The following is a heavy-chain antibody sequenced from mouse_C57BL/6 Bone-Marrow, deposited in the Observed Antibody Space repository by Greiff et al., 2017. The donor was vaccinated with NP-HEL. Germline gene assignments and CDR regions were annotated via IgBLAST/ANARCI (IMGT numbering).Heavy chain of an antibody. Sequence: VKLVESGPGLVQPSKSLSITCTVSGFSLTSYGVHWVRQSPGKGLEWLGVIWRGGSTDYNAAFMSRLSITKDNSKSQVFFKMNSLQADDTARYYCAKNDLFWFAYWGQGTLVTVSA. CDR2: IWRGGST. J-gene: IGHJ3*01. CDR1: GFSLTSYG. V-gene: IGHV2-5*01. CDR3: AKNDLFWFAY.